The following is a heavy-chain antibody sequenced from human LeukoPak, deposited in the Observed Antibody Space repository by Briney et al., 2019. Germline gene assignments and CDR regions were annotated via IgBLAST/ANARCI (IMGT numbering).Heavy chain of an antibody. D-gene: IGHD3-10*01. CDR2: IKQDGSEK. Sequence: GGSLRLSCVASGFTFSTYWMSWVRQAPGKGLEWVANIKQDGSEKSYVDSVMGRFTISRDNAKNSLYLQMNNLRVEDTAIYYCARAEFGEYTSYFDYWGQGTLVTVSS. V-gene: IGHV3-7*01. CDR1: GFTFSTYW. CDR3: ARAEFGEYTSYFDY. J-gene: IGHJ4*02.